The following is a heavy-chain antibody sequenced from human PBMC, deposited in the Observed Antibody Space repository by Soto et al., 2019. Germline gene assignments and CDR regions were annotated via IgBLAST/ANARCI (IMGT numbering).Heavy chain of an antibody. CDR2: IYSGGSA. D-gene: IGHD5-18*01. Sequence: PGGSLRLSCAASGFTVSSNYMSWVCQAPGKGLEWVSVIYSGGSAYYADSVKGRFTISRDNSKNTLYLQMNSLRAEDTAVYYCARQEYSYGGGYFAYRGQGTRVTVSS. CDR3: ARQEYSYGGGYFAY. J-gene: IGHJ4*02. CDR1: GFTVSSNY. V-gene: IGHV3-66*04.